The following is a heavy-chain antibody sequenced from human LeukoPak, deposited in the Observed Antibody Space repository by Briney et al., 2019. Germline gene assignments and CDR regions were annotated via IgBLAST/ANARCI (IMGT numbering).Heavy chain of an antibody. D-gene: IGHD2-15*01. J-gene: IGHJ4*02. CDR1: GFTFSSYS. V-gene: IGHV3-21*01. Sequence: KHWGSLRLSCAASGFTFSSYSMNWVRQAPGKGLEWVSSISSSSSYIYYADSVKGRFTISRDNAKNSLYLQMNSLRAEDTAVYYCARDRPYCSGGSCPQDWGQGTLVTVSS. CDR2: ISSSSSYI. CDR3: ARDRPYCSGGSCPQD.